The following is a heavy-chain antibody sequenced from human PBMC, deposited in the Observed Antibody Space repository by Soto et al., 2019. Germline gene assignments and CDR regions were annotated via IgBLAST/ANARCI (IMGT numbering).Heavy chain of an antibody. CDR1: GCSISSSSYY. D-gene: IGHD1-26*01. CDR3: ARPGKGFYYYYYMDV. CDR2: IYYSGST. J-gene: IGHJ6*03. V-gene: IGHV4-39*01. Sequence: PSETLSLTCTVSGCSISSSSYYWGWILQPPGKGLEWIGTIYYSGSTYYNPSLKSRVTISVDTSKNQFSLKLSSVTAADTAVYYCARPGKGFYYYYYMDVWGKGTTVTVSS.